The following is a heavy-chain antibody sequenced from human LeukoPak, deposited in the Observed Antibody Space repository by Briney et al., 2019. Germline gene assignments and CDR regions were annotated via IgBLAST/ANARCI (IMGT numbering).Heavy chain of an antibody. J-gene: IGHJ4*02. Sequence: KSSETLSLTCTVSGGSISSYYWSWIRQPPGKGLEWIGYIYYSGSTNYNPSLKSRVTISVGTSKNQFSLKLSSVTAADAAVYYCARGLGYYGSGSYYIDYWGQGILVTVSS. CDR2: IYYSGST. D-gene: IGHD3-10*01. CDR3: ARGLGYYGSGSYYIDY. CDR1: GGSISSYY. V-gene: IGHV4-59*01.